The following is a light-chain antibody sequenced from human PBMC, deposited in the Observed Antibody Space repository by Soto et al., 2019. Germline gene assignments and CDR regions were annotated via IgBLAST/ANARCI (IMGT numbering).Light chain of an antibody. J-gene: IGKJ3*01. CDR1: QSVSSDY. CDR2: GIF. CDR3: QQYCSAPFA. V-gene: IGKV3-20*01. Sequence: EIVLTQSPGPLSLSPGERAILSCRASQSVSSDYLAWYQQKPGQPPRLLIYGIFSRATGIPDRFSGSGSGTDFTLTISGLEPEDFAVYYCQQYCSAPFAFGPGTKVDTK.